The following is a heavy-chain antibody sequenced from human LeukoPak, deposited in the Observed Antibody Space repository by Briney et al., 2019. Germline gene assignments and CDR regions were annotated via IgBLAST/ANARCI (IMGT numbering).Heavy chain of an antibody. CDR1: GGSIRSYY. V-gene: IGHV4-59*01. J-gene: IGHJ5*02. Sequence: SETLSLTCTVSGGSIRSYYWRWIRQPPGKGLEWIGHIYYSGSTNYNPSLKSRVPISVDTSKNQFSLKLSSVPAADTAVYYWARSPGWFDPWGQGTLVTVSS. CDR2: IYYSGST. CDR3: ARSPGWFDP.